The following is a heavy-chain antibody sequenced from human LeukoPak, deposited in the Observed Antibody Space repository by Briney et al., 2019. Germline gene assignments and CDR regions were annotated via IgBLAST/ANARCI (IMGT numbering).Heavy chain of an antibody. CDR1: GGSISSYY. CDR2: IYYSGST. D-gene: IGHD3-3*01. V-gene: IGHV4-59*01. Sequence: PSETLSLTCTVSGGSISSYYWSWIRQPPGKGLEWIGYIYYSGSTNYNPSLKSRVTISVDTSKNQFSLKLSSVTAADTAVYYCARAFWSGYSRTYCFDYWGQGTLVTVSS. J-gene: IGHJ4*02. CDR3: ARAFWSGYSRTYCFDY.